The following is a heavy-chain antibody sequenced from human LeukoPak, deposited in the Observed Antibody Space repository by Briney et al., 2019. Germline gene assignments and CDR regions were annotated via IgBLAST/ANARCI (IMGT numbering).Heavy chain of an antibody. CDR2: INPNSGGT. CDR1: GYTFTGHY. Sequence: ASVKVSCKASGYTFTGHYMHWVRQAPGQGLEWMGRINPNSGGTNYAQKFQGRVTMTRDTSISTAYMELSRLRSDDTAVYYCARDIHNYDSSGYYSWGQGTLVTVSS. D-gene: IGHD3-22*01. J-gene: IGHJ4*02. V-gene: IGHV1-2*06. CDR3: ARDIHNYDSSGYYS.